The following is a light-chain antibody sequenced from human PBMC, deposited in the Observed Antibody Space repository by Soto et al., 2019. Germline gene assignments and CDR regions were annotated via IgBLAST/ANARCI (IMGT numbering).Light chain of an antibody. CDR1: QSISWW. CDR2: DAS. V-gene: IGKV1-5*01. Sequence: DIQMTQSPSTLSASVGDRVTSTCRASQSISWWLAWYQQKPGKAPKLLIYDASTLQIGVPSRFSGSGSGTEFTLTISSLQPDDFATYYCQHYKTYAVTFGQGTRLEI. J-gene: IGKJ5*01. CDR3: QHYKTYAVT.